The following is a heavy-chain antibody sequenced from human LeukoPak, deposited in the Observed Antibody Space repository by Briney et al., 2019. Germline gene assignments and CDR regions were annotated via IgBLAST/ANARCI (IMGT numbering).Heavy chain of an antibody. CDR2: VHPYNGNT. Sequence: ASVKVSFKSSVSPFTKWEFNWVRQAAGQGLEWLGWVHPYNGNTYYAHRFRGRVHMSRDPSTATADMEFSGLRSKDTAEYFCATGPRYDPWGQGTLVTVSS. CDR1: VSPFTKWE. CDR3: ATGPRYDP. J-gene: IGHJ5*02. V-gene: IGHV1-8*01.